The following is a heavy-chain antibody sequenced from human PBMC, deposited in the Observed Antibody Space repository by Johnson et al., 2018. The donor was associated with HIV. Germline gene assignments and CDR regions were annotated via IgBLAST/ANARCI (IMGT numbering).Heavy chain of an antibody. J-gene: IGHJ3*02. CDR2: ISYDGSNK. V-gene: IGHV3-30*14. CDR1: GFTFSSYA. Sequence: QVQLVESGGGVVQPGRSLRLSCAASGFTFSSYAIHWVRQAPGKGLEWVAVISYDGSNKYYADSVKGRFTISRDNSKNTLYLQMNSLRAEDTAVYYCARDPSWGYAFDIWGQGTMVTVSS. CDR3: ARDPSWGYAFDI. D-gene: IGHD5-18*01.